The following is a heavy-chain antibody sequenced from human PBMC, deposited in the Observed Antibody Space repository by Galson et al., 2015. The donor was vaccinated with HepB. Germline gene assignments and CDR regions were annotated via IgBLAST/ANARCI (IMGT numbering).Heavy chain of an antibody. J-gene: IGHJ3*02. CDR1: GFTFSSYA. CDR2: ISGSGGST. Sequence: SLRLSCAASGFTFSSYAMSWVRQAPGKGLEWVSAISGSGGSTYYADSVKGRFTISRDNSKNTLYLQMNSLRAEDTAVYYCALRYSSSWHEVNAFDIWGQGTMVTVSS. D-gene: IGHD6-13*01. CDR3: ALRYSSSWHEVNAFDI. V-gene: IGHV3-23*01.